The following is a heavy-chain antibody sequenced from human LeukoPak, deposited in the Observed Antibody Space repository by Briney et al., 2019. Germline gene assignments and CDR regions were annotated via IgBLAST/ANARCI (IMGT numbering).Heavy chain of an antibody. CDR3: AGIVVVTANADY. V-gene: IGHV4-59*08. D-gene: IGHD2-21*02. J-gene: IGHJ4*02. Sequence: SETLSLTCTVSGGSISSYYWSWIRQPPGKGLEWIGYIYYSGSTNYNPSLKSRVTISVDTSKNQFSLKLSSVTAADTAVYYCAGIVVVTANADYWGQGTLVTVSS. CDR2: IYYSGST. CDR1: GGSISSYY.